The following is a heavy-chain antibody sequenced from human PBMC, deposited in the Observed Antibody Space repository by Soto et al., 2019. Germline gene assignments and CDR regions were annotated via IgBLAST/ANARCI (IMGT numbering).Heavy chain of an antibody. Sequence: PSETLSLTCSVPGGSITSGGYYWSWIRQLPGKGLEWIGYIYYSGSTYYNPSLKSRLTISVDTSKNQFSLKLSSVTAADTAVYYCATSTTKVTTLDYWGQGTLVTVSS. V-gene: IGHV4-31*03. CDR2: IYYSGST. CDR3: ATSTTKVTTLDY. CDR1: GGSITSGGYY. D-gene: IGHD1-7*01. J-gene: IGHJ4*02.